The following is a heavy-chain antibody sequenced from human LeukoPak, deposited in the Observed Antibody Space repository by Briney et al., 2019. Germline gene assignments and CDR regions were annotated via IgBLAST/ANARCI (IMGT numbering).Heavy chain of an antibody. CDR2: IKSKTDGGTT. CDR3: TTDLGVVDTAMVRDY. V-gene: IGHV3-15*07. D-gene: IGHD5-18*01. CDR1: GFTFSNAW. J-gene: IGHJ4*02. Sequence: PGGSLRLSCAASGFTFSNAWMNWVRQAPGKGLEWVGRIKSKTDGGTTDYAAPVKGRFTISRDDSKNTLYLQMNSLKTEDTAVYYCTTDLGVVDTAMVRDYWGQGTLVTVSS.